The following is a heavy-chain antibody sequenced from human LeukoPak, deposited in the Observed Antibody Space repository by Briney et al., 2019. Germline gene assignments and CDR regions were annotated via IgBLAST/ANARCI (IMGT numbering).Heavy chain of an antibody. CDR1: EFTFSSYG. CDR2: IKQDGSEK. Sequence: PGGPLRLSSAASEFTFSSYGMSWVRQAPGKGLEWVANIKQDGSEKYYVDSVKGRFTISRDNAKNSLYLQMNSLRAEDTAVYYCARDWDDYYYYYMDVWGKGTTVTVSS. J-gene: IGHJ6*03. CDR3: ARDWDDYYYYYMDV. V-gene: IGHV3-7*01. D-gene: IGHD1-26*01.